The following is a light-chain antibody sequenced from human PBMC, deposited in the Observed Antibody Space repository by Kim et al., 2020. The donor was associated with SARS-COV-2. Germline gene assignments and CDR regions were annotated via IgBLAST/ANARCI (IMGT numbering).Light chain of an antibody. Sequence: VSPGERATLSCRASQSVSSSYLAWYQQKPGQAPRLLLYGSSSRATGIPDRFSGSGSGTDFTLTIIRLEPEDSAVYYCQQSGSSSTFGQGTRLEIK. CDR3: QQSGSSST. V-gene: IGKV3-20*01. CDR2: GSS. CDR1: QSVSSSY. J-gene: IGKJ5*01.